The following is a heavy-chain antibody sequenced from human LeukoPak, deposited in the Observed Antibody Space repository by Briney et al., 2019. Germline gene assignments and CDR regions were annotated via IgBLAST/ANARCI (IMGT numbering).Heavy chain of an antibody. D-gene: IGHD6-13*01. CDR1: GGSISSGGYS. CDR3: ARWKDSAAAFDY. CDR2: IYYSGST. J-gene: IGHJ4*02. V-gene: IGHV4-31*03. Sequence: PSETLSLTCTVSGGSISSGGYSWSWIRQHPGKGLEWIGYIYYSGSTYYNPSLKSRVTISVDTSKNQFSLKLSSVTAADTAVYYCARWKDSAAAFDYWGQGTLVTVSS.